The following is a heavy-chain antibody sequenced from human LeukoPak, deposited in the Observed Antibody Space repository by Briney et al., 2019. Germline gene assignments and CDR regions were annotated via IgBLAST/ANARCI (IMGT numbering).Heavy chain of an antibody. CDR3: ARNNGMDV. J-gene: IGHJ6*02. V-gene: IGHV3-7*03. CDR2: VNRDGSET. CDR1: GFALSSHW. Sequence: GGSLRLSCAASGFALSSHWMTWVRQVPGRGPEWVANVNRDGSETYYLDSVKGRFTISKDNAENSLYLQMNSLRAEDTALYHCARNNGMDVWGQGTTVIVSS.